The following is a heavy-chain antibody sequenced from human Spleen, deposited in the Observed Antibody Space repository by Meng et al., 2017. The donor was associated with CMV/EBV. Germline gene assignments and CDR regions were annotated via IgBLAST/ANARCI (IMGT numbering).Heavy chain of an antibody. J-gene: IGHJ6*02. CDR1: GFTNNDHD. V-gene: IGHV3-13*01. CDR2: IGSAGDT. D-gene: IGHD4-23*01. CDR3: ARESGGYGMDV. Sequence: GESLKISCAACGFTNNDHDMPWVRQGTGKSLEWVSCIGSAGDTYYSDSVKGRFTLSRDSAMNSLHLQMNSLRAGDTAVYYCARESGGYGMDVWGQGTTVTVSS.